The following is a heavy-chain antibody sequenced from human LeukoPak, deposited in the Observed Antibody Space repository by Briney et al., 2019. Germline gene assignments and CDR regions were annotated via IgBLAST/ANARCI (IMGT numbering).Heavy chain of an antibody. V-gene: IGHV3-9*03. CDR1: GFTFDDYA. D-gene: IGHD3-3*01. CDR2: ISWNSGSI. CDR3: ARGGGWSDSNWFDP. Sequence: GRSLRLSCGASGFTFDDYAMHWVRQAPGKGLEWVSGISWNSGSIGYADSVKGRFTISRDNAKNSLYLQMNSLRAEDMALYYCARGGGWSDSNWFDPWGQGTLVTVSS. J-gene: IGHJ5*02.